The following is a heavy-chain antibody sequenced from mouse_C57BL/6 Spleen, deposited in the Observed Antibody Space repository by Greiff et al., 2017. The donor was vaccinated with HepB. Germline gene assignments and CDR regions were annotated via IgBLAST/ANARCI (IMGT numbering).Heavy chain of an antibody. V-gene: IGHV5-17*01. J-gene: IGHJ3*01. CDR2: ISSGSSTI. CDR3: ARKPYSNLGWFAY. D-gene: IGHD2-5*01. Sequence: EVKLMESGGDLVKPGGSLKLSCAASGFTFSSYGMSWVRQTPDKRLEWVAYISSGSSTIYYADTVKGRFTISRDNAKNTLFLQMTSLRSEDTAMYYCARKPYSNLGWFAYWGQGTLVTVSA. CDR1: GFTFSSYG.